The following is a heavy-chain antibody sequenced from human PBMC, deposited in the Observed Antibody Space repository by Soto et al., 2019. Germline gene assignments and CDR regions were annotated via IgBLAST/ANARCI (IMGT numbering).Heavy chain of an antibody. Sequence: QGQLQESGPGLVKPSETLSLTRTVSGGSISNYFCNWIRQPAGKGLEWIGRIDNSGSTNYNPSLKSRITMSADTSRNQFSLKLNSVTAADTAVYYCARGGQDFWSGPFDYWGQGALVTVSS. CDR3: ARGGQDFWSGPFDY. CDR1: GGSISNYF. D-gene: IGHD3-3*01. V-gene: IGHV4-4*07. CDR2: IDNSGST. J-gene: IGHJ4*02.